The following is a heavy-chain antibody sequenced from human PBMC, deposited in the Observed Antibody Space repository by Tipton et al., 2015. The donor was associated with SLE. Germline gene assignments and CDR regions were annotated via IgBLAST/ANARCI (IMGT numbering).Heavy chain of an antibody. Sequence: SLRLSCAASGFTFDDYAMHWVRQAPGKGLEWVSYISNTGTTIYYADSVRGRFTISRDNAKNSLYLQMNSLRAEDTAVYYCARGGDDSYWYFDLWGRGTLVTVSS. D-gene: IGHD2-21*01. CDR2: ISNTGTTI. J-gene: IGHJ2*01. V-gene: IGHV3-48*03. CDR1: GFTFDDYA. CDR3: ARGGDDSYWYFDL.